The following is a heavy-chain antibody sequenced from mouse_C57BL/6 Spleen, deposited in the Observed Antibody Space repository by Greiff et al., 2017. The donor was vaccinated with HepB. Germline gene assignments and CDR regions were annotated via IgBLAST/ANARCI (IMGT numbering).Heavy chain of an antibody. CDR3: ARSDGSSPAY. V-gene: IGHV1-54*01. Sequence: QVQLQQSGAELVRPGTSVKVSCKASGYAFTNYLIEWVKQRPGQGLEWIGVINPGSGGTNYNEKFKGKATLTADKSSSTAYMQLSSLTSEDSAVYFCARSDGSSPAYWGQGTLVTVSA. J-gene: IGHJ3*01. CDR2: INPGSGGT. CDR1: GYAFTNYL. D-gene: IGHD1-1*01.